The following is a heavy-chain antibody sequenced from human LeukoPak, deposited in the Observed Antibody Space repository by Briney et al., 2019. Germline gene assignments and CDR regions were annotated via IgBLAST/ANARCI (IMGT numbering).Heavy chain of an antibody. V-gene: IGHV4-30-4*01. J-gene: IGHJ3*02. CDR3: ARDSRYCSSTSCYAFDI. Sequence: SETLSLTCTVSGGPISSGDYYWSWIRQPPGKGLEWIGYIYYSGSTYYNPSLKSRVTISVDTSKNQFSLKLSSVTAADTAVYYCARDSRYCSSTSCYAFDIWGQGTMVTVSS. CDR2: IYYSGST. D-gene: IGHD2-2*01. CDR1: GGPISSGDYY.